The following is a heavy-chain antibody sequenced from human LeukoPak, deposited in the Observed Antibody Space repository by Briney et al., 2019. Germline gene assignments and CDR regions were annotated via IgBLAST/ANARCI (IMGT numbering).Heavy chain of an antibody. CDR1: GFTFSSYS. CDR3: ARVGASYGALDY. V-gene: IGHV3-48*04. CDR2: ISSSGSTI. Sequence: GGSLRLSCAASGFTFSSYSMKWVRQAPGKGLEWVSFISSSGSTIFYADSVKGRFTISRDNARNSLYLQMNSLRSEDTAIYYCARVGASYGALDYWGQGALVTVSS. D-gene: IGHD1-26*01. J-gene: IGHJ4*02.